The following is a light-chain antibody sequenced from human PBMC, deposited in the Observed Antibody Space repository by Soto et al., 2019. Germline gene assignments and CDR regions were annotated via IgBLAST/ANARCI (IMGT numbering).Light chain of an antibody. Sequence: KLTLFPSSLYASLGFRVTITCRASQSISSYLNWYQQKPGKAPKLLIYKASTLKSGVPSRFSGSGSGTEFTLTISSLQPDDFATYYCLQDYNYPWTFGQGTKVDIK. CDR1: QSISSY. V-gene: IGKV1-6*01. CDR3: LQDYNYPWT. J-gene: IGKJ1*01. CDR2: KAS.